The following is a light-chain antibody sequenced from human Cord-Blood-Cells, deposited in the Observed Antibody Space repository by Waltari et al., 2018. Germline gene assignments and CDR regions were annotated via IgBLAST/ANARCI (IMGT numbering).Light chain of an antibody. CDR2: QDS. Sequence: SYELTQPPSESVSLGQTASITCSGDQLVDKYACCFQQKPDQYPMLFIYQDSKRPSGIPERFSGSNSANTATLTIGGTQAMDEADYYCQAWDSSNVVFGGGTKLTVL. V-gene: IGLV3-1*01. CDR3: QAWDSSNVV. CDR1: QLVDKY. J-gene: IGLJ2*01.